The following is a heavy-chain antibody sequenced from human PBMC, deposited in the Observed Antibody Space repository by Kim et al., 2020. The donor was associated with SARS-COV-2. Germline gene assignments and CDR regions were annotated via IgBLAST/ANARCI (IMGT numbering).Heavy chain of an antibody. J-gene: IGHJ5*02. D-gene: IGHD1-26*01. Sequence: ASVKVSCKASGYTFTGYYMHWVRQAPGQGLEWMGRINPNSGGTNYAQKFQGRVTMTRDTSISTAYMELSRLRSDDTAVYYCARGRGVGTWPPTRYNWFDPWGQGILVTVSS. CDR3: ARGRGVGTWPPTRYNWFDP. CDR2: INPNSGGT. V-gene: IGHV1-2*06. CDR1: GYTFTGYY.